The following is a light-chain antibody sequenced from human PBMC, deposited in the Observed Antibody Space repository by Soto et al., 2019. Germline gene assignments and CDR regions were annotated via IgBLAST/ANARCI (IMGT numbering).Light chain of an antibody. CDR1: QSVSSY. CDR3: QQRSTST. CDR2: DAS. V-gene: IGKV3-11*01. J-gene: IGKJ5*01. Sequence: EIVLTQSPATLSLSPGEIATLSCRTSQSVSSYLAWYQQKPGQAPRLLIYDASNRATGIPARFSGSGSGTNFTLIISRLAPEYYALYYCQQRSTSTSGHGKRLEI.